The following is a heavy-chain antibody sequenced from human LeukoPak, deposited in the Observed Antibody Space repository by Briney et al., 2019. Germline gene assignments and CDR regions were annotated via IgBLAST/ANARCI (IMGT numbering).Heavy chain of an antibody. J-gene: IGHJ4*02. CDR1: CGSISSGGYY. CDR2: IYYSGST. V-gene: IGHV4-31*03. D-gene: IGHD4-11*01. CDR3: ARVVLTTVELRFDY. Sequence: SQTLSLTCTVSCGSISSGGYYWSWIRQHTGKGLEWIGYIYYSGSTDYNPSLKSRVTISVDTSKNQFSLKLSSVTAADTAVYYCARVVLTTVELRFDYWGQGSQVTVSS.